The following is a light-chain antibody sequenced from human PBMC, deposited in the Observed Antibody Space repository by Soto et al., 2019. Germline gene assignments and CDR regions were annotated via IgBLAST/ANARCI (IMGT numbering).Light chain of an antibody. V-gene: IGLV2-14*01. Sequence: QSALTQPASVSGSPGQSITISCTGTSSDVGGYNYVSWYQRHPGKAPKLMIYEVSNRPSGVSNRFSGSKSGNTASLTISGLQAEDEADYYCSSYTSSGTFYVFGTGTKLTVL. CDR1: SSDVGGYNY. CDR3: SSYTSSGTFYV. J-gene: IGLJ1*01. CDR2: EVS.